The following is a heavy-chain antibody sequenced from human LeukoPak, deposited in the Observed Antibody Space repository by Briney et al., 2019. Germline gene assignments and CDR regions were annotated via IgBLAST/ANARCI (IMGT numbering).Heavy chain of an antibody. V-gene: IGHV3-53*01. J-gene: IGHJ4*02. Sequence: GGSLRLSCAASGFTVSSNYMSWVRQAPGKGLEWVSVTYSGGSTYYANSVKGRFTISRDNSKNTLYLQMNSLRAEDTAVYYCARISPYSGSPLDFWGQGTLVTVSS. CDR2: TYSGGST. D-gene: IGHD1-26*01. CDR1: GFTVSSNY. CDR3: ARISPYSGSPLDF.